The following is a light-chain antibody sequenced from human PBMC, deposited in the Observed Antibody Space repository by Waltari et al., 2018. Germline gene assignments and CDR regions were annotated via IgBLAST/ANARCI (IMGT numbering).Light chain of an antibody. Sequence: EIVLTKSPATLSLSPGERATLSCRASQSVNSYLAWYQQKPGQAPRLLIYDASNRATGIPARFSGSGSGTDFTLTISSLEPEDFAVYYCQQRSNWPTFGGGTKVEIK. CDR2: DAS. V-gene: IGKV3-11*01. J-gene: IGKJ4*01. CDR1: QSVNSY. CDR3: QQRSNWPT.